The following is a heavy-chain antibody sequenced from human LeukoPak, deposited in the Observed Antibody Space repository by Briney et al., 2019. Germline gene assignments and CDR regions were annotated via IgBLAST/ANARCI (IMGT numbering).Heavy chain of an antibody. D-gene: IGHD3-22*01. J-gene: IGHJ4*02. V-gene: IGHV3-30*02. CDR1: GFTFRSYG. CDR3: AKDPTHFRVWDDYDNTRLNY. CDR2: IRYDGNNK. Sequence: PGGSLRLSCAASGFTFRSYGMHWVRRAPGKGLEWVAFIRYDGNNKYYADSVKGRFTISRDNSKNTVYLQMNSLRAEDTAVYYCAKDPTHFRVWDDYDNTRLNYWGQGTLVTVSS.